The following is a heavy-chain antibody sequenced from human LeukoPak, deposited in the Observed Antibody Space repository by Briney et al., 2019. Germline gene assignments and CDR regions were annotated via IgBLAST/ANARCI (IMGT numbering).Heavy chain of an antibody. Sequence: GGSLRLSCAASGFTFITYAMSWVRQAPGKGLEWVSGISGSGTGGRTYYADSVKGRFTISRDNSKNTLYLQMNSLRAEDTAVYYCAKAGSIRFDYWGQGTLVTVSS. CDR3: AKAGSIRFDY. V-gene: IGHV3-23*01. CDR1: GFTFITYA. J-gene: IGHJ4*02. D-gene: IGHD1-26*01. CDR2: ISGSGTGGRT.